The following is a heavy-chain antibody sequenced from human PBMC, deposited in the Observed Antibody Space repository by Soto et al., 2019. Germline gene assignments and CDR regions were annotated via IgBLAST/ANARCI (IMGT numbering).Heavy chain of an antibody. CDR1: DGYSSSLY. J-gene: IGHJ4*02. D-gene: IGHD6-13*01. CDR3: ASEQAPVGVAAAGPYFEY. CDR2: IYTSGST. V-gene: IGHV4-4*07. Sequence: PSETLCLTCTVVDGYSSSLYWRWILKPAGKGLEWIGRIYTSGSTNYNPSLKSRVTISVDTSKNQFSLKLSSVTAADTAVYYCASEQAPVGVAAAGPYFEYWGQGTLVTVAS.